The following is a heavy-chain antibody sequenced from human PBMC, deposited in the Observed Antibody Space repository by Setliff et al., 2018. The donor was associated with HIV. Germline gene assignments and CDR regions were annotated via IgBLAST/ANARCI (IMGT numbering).Heavy chain of an antibody. CDR3: ARGSGSYRHFDY. V-gene: IGHV1-69*10. D-gene: IGHD1-26*01. Sequence: ASVKVSCKASGGTFSSYGISWVRQAPGQGLEWMGGIIPILDISKYAQKFQGRVTITADKSTTTAYMALSSLRSDDTAVYYCARGSGSYRHFDYWGQGTLVTVSS. J-gene: IGHJ4*02. CDR1: GGTFSSYG. CDR2: IIPILDIS.